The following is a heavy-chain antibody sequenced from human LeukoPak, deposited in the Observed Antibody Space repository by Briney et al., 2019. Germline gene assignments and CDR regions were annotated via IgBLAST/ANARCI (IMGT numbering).Heavy chain of an antibody. CDR2: IYYSGST. J-gene: IGHJ3*02. CDR3: ARHLVEMATISAFDI. D-gene: IGHD5-24*01. V-gene: IGHV4-59*08. Sequence: PSETLSLTCTVSGGSISSYYWSWIRQPPGKGLEWIGYIYYSGSTYYNPSLKSRVTISVDTSKNQFSLKLSSVTAADTAVYYCARHLVEMATISAFDIWGQGTMVTVSS. CDR1: GGSISSYY.